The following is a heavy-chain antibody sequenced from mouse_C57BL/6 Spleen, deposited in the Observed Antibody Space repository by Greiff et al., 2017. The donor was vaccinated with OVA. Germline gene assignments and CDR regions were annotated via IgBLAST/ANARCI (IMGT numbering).Heavy chain of an antibody. CDR2: ISYAGSN. V-gene: IGHV3-6*01. D-gene: IGHD2-2*01. CDR3: ARSLYYGYDGGSWFAY. J-gene: IGHJ3*01. CDR1: GYSITSGYY. Sequence: DVQLVESGPGLVKPSQSLSLTCSVTGYSITSGYYWNWIRQFPGNKLEWMGYISYAGSNNYNPSLKNRISITRDTSKNQFFLKLNSVTTEDTATYYCARSLYYGYDGGSWFAYWGQGTLVTVSA.